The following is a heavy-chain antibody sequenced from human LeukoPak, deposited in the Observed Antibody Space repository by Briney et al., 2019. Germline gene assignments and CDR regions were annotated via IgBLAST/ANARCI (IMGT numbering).Heavy chain of an antibody. D-gene: IGHD6-6*01. CDR3: ARGGGSSSAWPLDY. Sequence: ASVEVSCKASGYTFTGYYMHWVRQAPGQGLEWMGWINPNSGGTNYAQKFQGRVTMTRDTSTSTVYMELSSLRSEDTAVYFCARGGGSSSAWPLDYWGQGTLVTVSS. V-gene: IGHV1-2*02. CDR2: INPNSGGT. CDR1: GYTFTGYY. J-gene: IGHJ4*02.